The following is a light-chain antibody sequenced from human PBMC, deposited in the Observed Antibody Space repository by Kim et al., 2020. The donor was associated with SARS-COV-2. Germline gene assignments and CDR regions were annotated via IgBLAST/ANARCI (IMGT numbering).Light chain of an antibody. CDR1: QSLLHSNGNSA. CDR3: MQSLQSPWT. J-gene: IGKJ1*01. V-gene: IGKV2-28*01. CDR2: LGS. Sequence: EIVMTQSPLSLPVTPGEPASISCTSSQSLLHSNGNSALYWFLQKPGQSPQLLIFLGSNRASGVPDRFIGSGSGTDFTLKISRVEAEDVGVYYCMQSLQSPWTFGQGTKVDIK.